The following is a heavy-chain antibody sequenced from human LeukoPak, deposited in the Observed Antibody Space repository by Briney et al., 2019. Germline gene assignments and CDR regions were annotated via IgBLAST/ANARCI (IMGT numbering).Heavy chain of an antibody. V-gene: IGHV1-24*01. CDR2: FDPEDGET. J-gene: IGHJ4*02. CDR3: ATAATYKETYYFDY. CDR1: GYTLTELS. Sequence: ASVKVSCKVSGYTLTELSMHWVRQAPGKGLEWMGGFDPEDGETIYAQKFQGRVTMTEDTSTDTAYMELSSLRSEDTAVYYCATAATYKETYYFDYWGQGTLVTVSS. D-gene: IGHD5-24*01.